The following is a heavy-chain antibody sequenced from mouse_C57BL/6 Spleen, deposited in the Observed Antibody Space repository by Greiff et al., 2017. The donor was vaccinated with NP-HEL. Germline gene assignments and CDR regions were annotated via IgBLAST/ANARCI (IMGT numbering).Heavy chain of an antibody. CDR2: INPSNGGT. Sequence: QVQLQQPGTELVKPGASVKLSCKASGYTFTSYWMHWVKQRPGQGLEWIGNINPSNGGTNYNEKFKSKATLTVDKSSSTAYMQLSSLTSEDSAVYYCARSTTVVATDWYFDVWGTGTTVNVSS. CDR1: GYTFTSYW. D-gene: IGHD1-1*01. V-gene: IGHV1-53*01. CDR3: ARSTTVVATDWYFDV. J-gene: IGHJ1*03.